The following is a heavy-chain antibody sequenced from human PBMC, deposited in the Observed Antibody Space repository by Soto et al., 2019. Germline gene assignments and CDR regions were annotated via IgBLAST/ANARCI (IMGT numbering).Heavy chain of an antibody. D-gene: IGHD6-13*01. CDR3: TRGIAGAGTAWFDP. J-gene: IGHJ5*02. Sequence: QVQLVQSGAEVKKPGASVKVSCKASGYTFTSYYMHWVRQAPGQGLEWLGIINVSGGSAIYAQKFQGRVTMTRDTSTSTVYIEQSSLRSEDTAVDYCTRGIAGAGTAWFDPWGQGTLVTVSS. V-gene: IGHV1-46*03. CDR2: INVSGGSA. CDR1: GYTFTSYY.